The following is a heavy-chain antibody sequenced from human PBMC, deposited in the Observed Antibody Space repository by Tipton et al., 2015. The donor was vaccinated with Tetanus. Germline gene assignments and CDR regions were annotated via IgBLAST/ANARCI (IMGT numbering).Heavy chain of an antibody. CDR3: AREGSSGWFDP. Sequence: SLRLSCAASGFTFSSYWMSWARQAPGKGLEWVANINEDGSVQNYVDSLKGRVTISRDNAKNSLYLQMNSLRADDTALYYCAREGSSGWFDPWGRGTLVTVSS. CDR1: GFTFSSYW. CDR2: INEDGSVQ. V-gene: IGHV3-7*01. D-gene: IGHD1-26*01. J-gene: IGHJ5*02.